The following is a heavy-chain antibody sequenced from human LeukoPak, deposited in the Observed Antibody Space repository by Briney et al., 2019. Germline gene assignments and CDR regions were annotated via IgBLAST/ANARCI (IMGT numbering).Heavy chain of an antibody. Sequence: ETLSLTCAVYGGSFSGYYWSWVRQAPGKGLEWVSSISSSSSYIYYADSVKGRFTISRDNAKNSLYLQMNSLRAEDTAVYYCARDPSYYYDSSDYWGQGTLVTVSS. D-gene: IGHD3-22*01. V-gene: IGHV3-21*01. CDR1: GGSFSGYY. CDR2: ISSSSSYI. CDR3: ARDPSYYYDSSDY. J-gene: IGHJ4*02.